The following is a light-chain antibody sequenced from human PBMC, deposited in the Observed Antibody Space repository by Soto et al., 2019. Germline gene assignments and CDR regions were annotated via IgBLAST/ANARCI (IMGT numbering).Light chain of an antibody. V-gene: IGKV1-6*01. CDR2: DAS. Sequence: AIQMTQSPSSLSASVGDRVTISCRASQGIRNDLAWYQQKPGRAPKLLIYDASTLESGVPSRFSGSGSETEFTLTISRLQPDDFATYFCHSRAFGQGTRLENK. CDR1: QGIRND. J-gene: IGKJ5*01. CDR3: HSRA.